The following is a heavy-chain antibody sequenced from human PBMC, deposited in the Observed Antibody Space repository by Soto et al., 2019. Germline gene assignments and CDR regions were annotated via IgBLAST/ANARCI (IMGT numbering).Heavy chain of an antibody. D-gene: IGHD1-26*01. CDR1: GYTLTGYY. Sequence: ASVKVSCKASGYTLTGYYMHWVRQAPGQGLEWMGWINPNSGGTNYAQKFQGWVTMTRDTSISTAYMELSRLRSDDTAVYYCARDLGSGSHSDYWGQGTLVTVSS. CDR2: INPNSGGT. J-gene: IGHJ4*02. CDR3: ARDLGSGSHSDY. V-gene: IGHV1-2*04.